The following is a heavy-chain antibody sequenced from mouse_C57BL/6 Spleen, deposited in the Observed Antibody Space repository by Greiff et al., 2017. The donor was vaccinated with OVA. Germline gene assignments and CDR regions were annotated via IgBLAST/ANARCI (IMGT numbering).Heavy chain of an antibody. D-gene: IGHD1-1*01. CDR2: IYPRSGNT. J-gene: IGHJ2*01. V-gene: IGHV1-81*01. Sequence: QVQLQQSGAELARPGASVKLSCKASGYTFTSYGISWVKQRTGQGLEWIGEIYPRSGNTYYNEKFKGKATLTADKSSSTAYMELRSLTSEDSAVYFCARPPVVAMKGDFDYWGQGTTLTVSS. CDR1: GYTFTSYG. CDR3: ARPPVVAMKGDFDY.